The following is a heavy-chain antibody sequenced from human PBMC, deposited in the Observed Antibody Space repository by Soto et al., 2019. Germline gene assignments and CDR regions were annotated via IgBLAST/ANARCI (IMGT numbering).Heavy chain of an antibody. Sequence: GGSLRLSCAASGFTFSSYSMNWVRQAPGKGLEWVSSISSSSSYIYYADSVKGRFTISRDNAKNSLYLQMNSLRAEDTAVYYCAREALGYCSSTSCPRGAFDIWGQGTMVTVSS. CDR1: GFTFSSYS. CDR3: AREALGYCSSTSCPRGAFDI. D-gene: IGHD2-2*01. CDR2: ISSSSSYI. V-gene: IGHV3-21*01. J-gene: IGHJ3*02.